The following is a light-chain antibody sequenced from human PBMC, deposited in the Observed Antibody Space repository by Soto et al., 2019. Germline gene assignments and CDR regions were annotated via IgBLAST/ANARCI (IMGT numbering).Light chain of an antibody. CDR1: QSVSSSY. CDR2: GAS. Sequence: EIVLTQSPGTLSLSPGERATLSCRASQSVSSSYLAWYQQKPCQAPRLLIYGASSRATGIPDRFSGSGSGTDFTLTISRLEPEDFAVYYCHQYDSSPLTFGGGPKVEIK. J-gene: IGKJ4*02. V-gene: IGKV3-20*01. CDR3: HQYDSSPLT.